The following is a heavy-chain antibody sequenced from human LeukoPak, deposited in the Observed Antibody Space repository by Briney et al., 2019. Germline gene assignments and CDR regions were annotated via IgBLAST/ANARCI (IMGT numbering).Heavy chain of an antibody. CDR2: ISSTNSFI. D-gene: IGHD4-17*01. CDR3: AREGDGDYGWHAFDI. V-gene: IGHV3-21*01. CDR1: GYTFSDYS. J-gene: IGHJ3*02. Sequence: PGESLRLSCTASGYTFSDYSMIWVRQAPGKGLEWVSSISSTNSFIHSADSLKGRFTISRDNAKNSLYLQMNSLGAEDTGIYYCAREGDGDYGWHAFDIWGQGTMVTVSS.